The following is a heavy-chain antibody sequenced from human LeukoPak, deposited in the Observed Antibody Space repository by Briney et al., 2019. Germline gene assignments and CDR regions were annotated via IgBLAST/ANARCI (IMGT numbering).Heavy chain of an antibody. CDR1: GYIFTSYG. V-gene: IGHV1-18*01. D-gene: IGHD2-2*01. J-gene: IGHJ6*03. CDR3: AREVVPAATANRNYYYYYYMDV. CDR2: ISAYNGNT. Sequence: ASVKVSCKASGYIFTSYGISWVRQAPGQGLEWMGWISAYNGNTNYAQKLQGRVTMTTDTSTSTAYMELRSLRSDDTAVYYCAREVVPAATANRNYYYYYYMDVWGKGTTVTVSS.